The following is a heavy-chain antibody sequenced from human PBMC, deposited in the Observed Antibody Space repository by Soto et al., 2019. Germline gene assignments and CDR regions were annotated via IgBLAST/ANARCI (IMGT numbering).Heavy chain of an antibody. D-gene: IGHD2-8*02. CDR2: IYYSGST. V-gene: IGHV4-31*03. CDR1: GGSISSGGYY. J-gene: IGHJ5*02. CDR3: ARTIGEWLPPRLLVDNWFDP. Sequence: ASETLSLTCTVSGGSISSGGYYWSWIRQHPGKGLEWIGYIYYSGSTYYNPSLKSRVTISVDTSKNQFSLKLSSVTAADTAVYYCARTIGEWLPPRLLVDNWFDPWGQGTLVTVSS.